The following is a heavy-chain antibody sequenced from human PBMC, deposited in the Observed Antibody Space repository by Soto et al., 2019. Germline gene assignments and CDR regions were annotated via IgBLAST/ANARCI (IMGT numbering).Heavy chain of an antibody. CDR3: AREDSNRGFDFDA. CDR1: GYVFSNYA. J-gene: IGHJ3*01. D-gene: IGHD3-10*01. Sequence: EVQLLESGGDLVQPGGSLRLSCVASGYVFSNYAMAWVRQVPGKGLQWVSRIDGSGAAHYGDSVKGRFTMSRDNSKNTLFLQLDRLRVEDTAVYFCAREDSNRGFDFDAWGQGTWVAVSS. CDR2: IDGSGAA. V-gene: IGHV3-23*01.